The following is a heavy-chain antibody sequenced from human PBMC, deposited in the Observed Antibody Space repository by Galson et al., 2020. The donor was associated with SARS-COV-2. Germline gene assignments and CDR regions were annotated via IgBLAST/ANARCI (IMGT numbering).Heavy chain of an antibody. Sequence: SVKVSCKAPGGTFNDYAIRWVRQAPGQGREWMGGVIPVFHRPIYAQKFQGRVTTTADESTSTAYMELSSLISEDTAVYYCAAGYSAGWYRISFLQYWGLGTLVTVSS. D-gene: IGHD6-13*01. CDR3: AAGYSAGWYRISFLQY. J-gene: IGHJ4*02. CDR1: GGTFNDYA. V-gene: IGHV1-69*13. CDR2: VIPVFHRP.